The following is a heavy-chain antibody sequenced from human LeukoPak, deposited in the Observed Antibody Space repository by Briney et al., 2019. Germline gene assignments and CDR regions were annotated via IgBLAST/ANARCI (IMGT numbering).Heavy chain of an antibody. J-gene: IGHJ4*02. CDR3: ARGYGGVNYYDSSGYYFDY. V-gene: IGHV1-69*05. CDR2: IIPIFGTA. Sequence: SVKVSCRASGGTFSSYAISWVRQAPGQGLEWMGRIIPIFGTANYAQKFQGRVTITTDESTSTAYMELSSLRSEDTAVYYCARGYGGVNYYDSSGYYFDYWGQGTLVTVSS. D-gene: IGHD3-22*01. CDR1: GGTFSSYA.